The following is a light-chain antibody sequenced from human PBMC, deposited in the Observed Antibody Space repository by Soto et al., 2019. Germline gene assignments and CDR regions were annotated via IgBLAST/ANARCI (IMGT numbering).Light chain of an antibody. CDR1: SSDVGGYNY. J-gene: IGLJ3*02. CDR3: CSYAGSYTQV. V-gene: IGLV2-11*01. CDR2: DVT. Sequence: QSALTQPRSVSGSPGQSVTISCTGTSSDVGGYNYVSWYQQYPGKAPKPMIYDVTKRPSGVPDRFSGSKSGNTASLTISGLQAEDEADYYCCSYAGSYTQVFGGGTKHTVL.